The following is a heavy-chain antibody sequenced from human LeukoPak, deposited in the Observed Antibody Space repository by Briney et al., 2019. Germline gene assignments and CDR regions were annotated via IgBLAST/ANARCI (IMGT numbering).Heavy chain of an antibody. Sequence: PGGSLRLSCAASGFTFSDYYMSWIRQAPGKGLEWVSYISSSGSTIYYADSVKGRFTISRDNSKNTLYLQMNSLRAEDTAVYYCARGDMTTDAFDIWGQGTMVTVSS. CDR1: GFTFSDYY. CDR3: ARGDMTTDAFDI. D-gene: IGHD4-11*01. J-gene: IGHJ3*02. V-gene: IGHV3-11*04. CDR2: ISSSGSTI.